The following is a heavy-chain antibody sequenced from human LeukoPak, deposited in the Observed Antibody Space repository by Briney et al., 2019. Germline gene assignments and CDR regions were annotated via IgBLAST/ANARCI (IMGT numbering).Heavy chain of an antibody. CDR2: IVVGSGNT. Sequence: SVKVSCKASGYTFTSSAMQWVRQARGQRLEWIGWIVVGSGNTNYAQKFQERVTITRDMSTSTAYMELSSLRSEDTAVYYCAAVPIGGGATIIDYWGQGTLVTVSS. D-gene: IGHD1-26*01. CDR3: AAVPIGGGATIIDY. V-gene: IGHV1-58*02. CDR1: GYTFTSSA. J-gene: IGHJ4*02.